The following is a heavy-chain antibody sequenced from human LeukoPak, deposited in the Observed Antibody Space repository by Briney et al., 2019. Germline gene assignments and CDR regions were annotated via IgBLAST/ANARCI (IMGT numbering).Heavy chain of an antibody. CDR3: ARDQAPHYDFWSGPPADMDV. D-gene: IGHD3-3*01. CDR1: GFTFSDYY. CDR2: ISSSGSTI. J-gene: IGHJ6*02. Sequence: PGGSLRLSCTASGFTFSDYYMSWIRQAPGKGLEWVSCISSSGSTIYYADSVKGRFTISRDNAKNSLYLQMNSLRAEDTAVYYCARDQAPHYDFWSGPPADMDVWGQGTTVTVSS. V-gene: IGHV3-11*01.